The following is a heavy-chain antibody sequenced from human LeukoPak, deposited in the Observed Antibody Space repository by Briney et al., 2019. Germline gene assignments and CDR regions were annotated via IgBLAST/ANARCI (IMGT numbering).Heavy chain of an antibody. CDR3: ARWGVGYCSSTSCYHAFDI. D-gene: IGHD2-2*01. CDR1: GYTFTSYG. J-gene: IGHJ3*02. CDR2: ISAYNGNT. Sequence: GASVKVSCKASGYTFTSYGISWVRQAPGQGLEWMGWISAYNGNTNYAQKLQGRVTMTTDTSTSTAYMELRSLRSDDTAVYYCARWGVGYCSSTSCYHAFDIWGQGTMVTVSS. V-gene: IGHV1-18*01.